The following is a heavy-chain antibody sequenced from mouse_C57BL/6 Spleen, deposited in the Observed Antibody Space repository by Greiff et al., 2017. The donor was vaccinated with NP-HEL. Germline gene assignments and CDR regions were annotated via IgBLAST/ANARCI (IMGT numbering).Heavy chain of an antibody. Sequence: VQLQQSGPELVKPGASVKIPCKASGYTFTDYNMDWVKQSHGKSLEWIGDINPNNGGTIYNQKFKGKATLTVDKSSSTAYMELRSLTSEDTAVYYCARHDWAFDYWGQGTTLTVSS. CDR2: INPNNGGT. J-gene: IGHJ2*01. D-gene: IGHD4-1*01. CDR1: GYTFTDYN. CDR3: ARHDWAFDY. V-gene: IGHV1-18*01.